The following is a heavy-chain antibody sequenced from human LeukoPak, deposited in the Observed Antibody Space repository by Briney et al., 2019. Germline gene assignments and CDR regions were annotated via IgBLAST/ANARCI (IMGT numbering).Heavy chain of an antibody. CDR3: AKDARGKVVVAATPVPLDY. Sequence: GGSLRLSCAASGFTFSSYGMHWVRQAPGKGLEWVAFIRYDGSNKYYADSAKGRFTISRDNSKNTLYLQMNSLRAEDTAVYYCAKDARGKVVVAATPVPLDYWGQGTLVTVSS. CDR2: IRYDGSNK. D-gene: IGHD2-15*01. J-gene: IGHJ4*02. CDR1: GFTFSSYG. V-gene: IGHV3-30*02.